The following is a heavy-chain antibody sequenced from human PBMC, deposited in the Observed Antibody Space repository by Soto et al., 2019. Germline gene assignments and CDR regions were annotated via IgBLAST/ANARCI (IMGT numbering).Heavy chain of an antibody. J-gene: IGHJ6*02. V-gene: IGHV1-69*13. CDR2: IIPIFGTA. Sequence: SVKVSCKASGGTFGSYAISWVRQAPGQGLEWMGGIIPIFGTANYAQKFQGRVTITADESTSTAYMELSSLRSEDTAVYYCATWYYDFWSGYYRYYYYGMDVWGQGTTVTVSS. CDR3: ATWYYDFWSGYYRYYYYGMDV. CDR1: GGTFGSYA. D-gene: IGHD3-3*01.